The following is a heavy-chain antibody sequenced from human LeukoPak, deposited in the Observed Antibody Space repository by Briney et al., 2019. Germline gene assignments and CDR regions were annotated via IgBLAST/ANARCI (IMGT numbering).Heavy chain of an antibody. V-gene: IGHV4-4*07. Sequence: PSETLSLTCTVSGGSISSYYWSWIRQPAGQGLEWIGRIYTSGSTTNNPSLKSRVTMSVDTSKNQFSLKVNSVTAADTAVYYCAREKEAHSGSYQPFDYWGQGTLVTVSS. CDR2: IYTSGST. CDR1: GGSISSYY. J-gene: IGHJ4*02. D-gene: IGHD1-26*01. CDR3: AREKEAHSGSYQPFDY.